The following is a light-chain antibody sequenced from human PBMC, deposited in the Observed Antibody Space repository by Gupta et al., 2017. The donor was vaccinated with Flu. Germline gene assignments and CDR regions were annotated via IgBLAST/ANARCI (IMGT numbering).Light chain of an antibody. CDR3: MQALDTPHT. V-gene: IGKV2-28*01. CDR2: LSS. Sequence: VTPGEPASISCRSSQSRRPSNGFNCLRWYLLKPGQSPQLLIYLSSWRACGVPDRFNGSGSGTDFTLRISRGEAEDAGLYYCMQALDTPHTFGQGTKLEI. CDR1: QSRRPSNGFNC. J-gene: IGKJ2*01.